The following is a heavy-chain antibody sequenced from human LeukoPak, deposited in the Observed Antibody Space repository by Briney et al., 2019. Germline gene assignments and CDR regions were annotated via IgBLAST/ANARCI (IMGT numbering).Heavy chain of an antibody. D-gene: IGHD1/OR15-1a*01. CDR3: ARGTRVYGMDV. V-gene: IGHV4-30-2*01. Sequence: SETLSLTCAVSGGSISSGGYSWSWIRQPPGKGLEWIGYIYHSGSTYYNPSLKSRVTISVDRSKNQFSLKLSSVTAADTAVYYCARGTRVYGMDVWGKGTTVTVSS. J-gene: IGHJ6*04. CDR1: GGSISSGGYS. CDR2: IYHSGST.